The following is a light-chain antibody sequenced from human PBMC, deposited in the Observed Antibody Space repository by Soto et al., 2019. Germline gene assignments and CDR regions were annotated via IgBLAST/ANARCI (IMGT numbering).Light chain of an antibody. Sequence: EIVFTRSPGTLSLSPGERATLSCRASQSVSSSYLAWYQQKPGQAPTLLIYGASTRATGIPDRFSGSGSGTDFTLTISRLEPEDFAVYYCQQYGSSPLYTFGQGTK. CDR1: QSVSSSY. CDR2: GAS. V-gene: IGKV3-20*01. CDR3: QQYGSSPLYT. J-gene: IGKJ2*01.